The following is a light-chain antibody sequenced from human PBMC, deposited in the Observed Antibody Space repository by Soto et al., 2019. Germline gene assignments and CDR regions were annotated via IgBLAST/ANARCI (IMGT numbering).Light chain of an antibody. V-gene: IGLV2-23*02. CDR2: EVN. CDR1: SGDVGTYNL. Sequence: QSALTQPASVSGSPGQSITISCTGTSGDVGTYNLVSWYQQHPGRAPKLIIFEVNKRPSGVSNRLSGSKSGNTASLAISGLQADDEADYHCCSYAGRSNVVCGGGTKVPS. CDR3: CSYAGRSNVV. J-gene: IGLJ2*01.